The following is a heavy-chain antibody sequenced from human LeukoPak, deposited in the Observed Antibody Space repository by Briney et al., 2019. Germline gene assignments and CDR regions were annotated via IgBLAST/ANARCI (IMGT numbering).Heavy chain of an antibody. Sequence: SETLSLTCAVYGGSSSGYYWSWIRQPPGKGLEWIGEINHSGSTNYNPSLKSRVTISVDTSKNQFSLKLSSVTAADTAVYYCARGGYYYGSGSYLYTNWFDPWGQGTLVTVSS. J-gene: IGHJ5*02. CDR3: ARGGYYYGSGSYLYTNWFDP. D-gene: IGHD3-10*01. V-gene: IGHV4-34*01. CDR2: INHSGST. CDR1: GGSSSGYY.